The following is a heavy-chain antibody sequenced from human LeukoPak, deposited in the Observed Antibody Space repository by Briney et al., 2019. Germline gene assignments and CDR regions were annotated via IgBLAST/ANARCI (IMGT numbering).Heavy chain of an antibody. CDR1: GFTFSSYV. CDR3: AAQGGLTGAYDP. V-gene: IGHV3-64*01. J-gene: IGHJ5*02. D-gene: IGHD1-20*01. CDR2: IDPDGETS. Sequence: GGSLRLSCAASGFTFSSYVMLWVRQAPGMGLEYVSSIDPDGETSYYANSVKGRFTLSRDNSNNMLYIHMGSLTSEDMAVYYCAAQGGLTGAYDPWGQGTLVTVSS.